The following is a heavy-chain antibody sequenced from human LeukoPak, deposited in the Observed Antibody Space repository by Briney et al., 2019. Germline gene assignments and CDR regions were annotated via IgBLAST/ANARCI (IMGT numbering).Heavy chain of an antibody. Sequence: GGSLRLSCAASGFTFDDYAMHWVRQAPGKGLEWVSAISGSGGSTYCADSVKGRFTISRDNSKNTLYLQMNSLRAEDTAVYYCANVVDWNYGRYFDYWGQGTLVTVSS. CDR2: ISGSGGST. CDR3: ANVVDWNYGRYFDY. V-gene: IGHV3-23*01. J-gene: IGHJ4*02. D-gene: IGHD1-7*01. CDR1: GFTFDDYA.